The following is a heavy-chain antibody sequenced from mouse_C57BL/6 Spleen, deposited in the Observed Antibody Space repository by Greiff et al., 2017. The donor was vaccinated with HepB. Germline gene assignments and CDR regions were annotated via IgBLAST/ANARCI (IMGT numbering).Heavy chain of an antibody. V-gene: IGHV5-12*01. CDR2: ISNGGGST. Sequence: EVKVVESGGGLVQPGGSLKLSCAASGFTFSDYYMYWVRQTPEKRLEWVAYISNGGGSTYYPDTVKGRFTISRDNAKNTLYLQMSRLKSEDTAMYYCARQYDYDGNAMDYWGQGTSVTVSS. CDR3: ARQYDYDGNAMDY. D-gene: IGHD2-4*01. J-gene: IGHJ4*01. CDR1: GFTFSDYY.